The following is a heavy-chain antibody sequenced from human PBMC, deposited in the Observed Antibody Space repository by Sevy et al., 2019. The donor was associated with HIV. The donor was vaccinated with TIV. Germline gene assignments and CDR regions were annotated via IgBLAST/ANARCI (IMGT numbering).Heavy chain of an antibody. V-gene: IGHV7-4-1*02. CDR2: INTMTGNP. Sequence: ASAKVSCKASGYTFTSYIMSWVRQAPGQGLEWMGWINTMTGNPTYAQGFTGRFVFSLDTSASTAYLQISSLKAEDSAVYYCTRGYCSGGTCSPGGYWGQGTLVTVSS. D-gene: IGHD2-15*01. J-gene: IGHJ4*02. CDR3: TRGYCSGGTCSPGGY. CDR1: GYTFTSYI.